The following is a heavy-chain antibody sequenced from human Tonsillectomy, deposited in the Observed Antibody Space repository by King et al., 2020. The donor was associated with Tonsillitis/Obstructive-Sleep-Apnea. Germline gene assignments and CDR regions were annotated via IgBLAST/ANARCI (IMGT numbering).Heavy chain of an antibody. V-gene: IGHV2-5*02. D-gene: IGHD3-3*01. CDR3: AHTITIFGELIRDWFDP. J-gene: IGHJ5*02. CDR2: IYWDDDN. CDR1: GFSLSTSGVG. Sequence: ITLQESGPTLVKPTQTLTLTCTFSGFSLSTSGVGVGWIRQPPGKALEWLGIIYWDDDNRYSPSLKSRLTITKDTSKNQVVLTMTNVTPADTGTYYCAHTITIFGELIRDWFDPWGQGTLVTVSS.